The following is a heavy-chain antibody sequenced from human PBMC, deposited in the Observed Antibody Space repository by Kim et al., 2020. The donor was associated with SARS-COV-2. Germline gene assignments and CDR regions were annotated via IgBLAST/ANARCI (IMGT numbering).Heavy chain of an antibody. D-gene: IGHD3-16*01. J-gene: IGHJ4*02. CDR3: ARGGGHLDY. CDR1: GGSISSGSYY. CDR2: IYTSGST. Sequence: SETLSLTCTVSGGSISSGSYYWSWIRQPAGKGLEWIGRIYTSGSTNYNPSLKSRVTISVDTSKNQFSLKLSSVTAADTAVYYCARGGGHLDYWGQGTLVTVSS. V-gene: IGHV4-61*02.